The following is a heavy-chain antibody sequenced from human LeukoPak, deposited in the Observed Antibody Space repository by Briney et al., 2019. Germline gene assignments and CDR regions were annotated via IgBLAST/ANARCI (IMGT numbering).Heavy chain of an antibody. CDR3: AKDLRSSGWYYFDY. CDR1: GFTFSSYA. D-gene: IGHD6-19*01. J-gene: IGHJ4*02. CDR2: ISGSGGST. V-gene: IGHV3-23*01. Sequence: GGSLRPSCAASGFTFSSYAMSWVRQAPGKGLEWVSAISGSGGSTYHADSVKGRFTISRDNSKNTLYLQMNSLRAEDTAVYYCAKDLRSSGWYYFDYWGQGTLVTVSS.